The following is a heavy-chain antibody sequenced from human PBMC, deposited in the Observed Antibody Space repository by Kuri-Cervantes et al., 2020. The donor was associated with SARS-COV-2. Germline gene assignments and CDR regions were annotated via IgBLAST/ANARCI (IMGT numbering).Heavy chain of an antibody. CDR2: MNPNSGNT. D-gene: IGHD3-3*01. CDR3: ARLRFLEWYPTYNWFDP. J-gene: IGHJ5*02. Sequence: ASVKVSCKASGYTFTSYDINWVRQATGQGLEWMGWMNPNSGNTGYAQKFQGRVTMTRNTSISTAYMELRSLRSDDTAVYYCARLRFLEWYPTYNWFDPWGQGTLVTVSS. V-gene: IGHV1-8*01. CDR1: GYTFTSYD.